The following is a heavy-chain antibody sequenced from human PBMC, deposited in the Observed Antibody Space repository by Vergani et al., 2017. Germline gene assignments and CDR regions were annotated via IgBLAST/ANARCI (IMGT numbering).Heavy chain of an antibody. V-gene: IGHV1-69*01. CDR1: GGTFSSYA. CDR3: ARDRYYDPLEPPASYYYMDV. Sequence: QVQLVQSGAEVKKPGSSVKVSCKASGGTFSSYAISWVRQAPGQGLEWMGGIIPIFGTANYAQKFQGRVTITADESTSTAYMELSSLRSEDTAVYYCARDRYYDPLEPPASYYYMDVWGKGTTVTVSS. J-gene: IGHJ6*03. D-gene: IGHD3-22*01. CDR2: IIPIFGTA.